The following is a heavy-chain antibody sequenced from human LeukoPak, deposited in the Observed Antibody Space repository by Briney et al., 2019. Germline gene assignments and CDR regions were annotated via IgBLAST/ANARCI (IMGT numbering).Heavy chain of an antibody. CDR2: IIPIFGTA. Sequence: SVKVSCKASGGTFSSYAISWVRQAPGQGLEWMGGIIPIFGTANYAQKFQGRVTITADKSTSTAYMELSSLRSEDTAVYYCASLRGVRSSSSGGQTGYYYYYMDVWGKGTTVTVSS. J-gene: IGHJ6*03. D-gene: IGHD6-6*01. CDR3: ASLRGVRSSSSGGQTGYYYYYMDV. V-gene: IGHV1-69*06. CDR1: GGTFSSYA.